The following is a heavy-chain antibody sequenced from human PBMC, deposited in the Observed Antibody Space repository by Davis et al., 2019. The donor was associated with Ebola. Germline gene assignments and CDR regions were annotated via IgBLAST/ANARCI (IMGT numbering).Heavy chain of an antibody. J-gene: IGHJ4*02. Sequence: MPSETLSLTCTVSGGSISSSSYYWGWIRQPPGKGLEWIGSIYYSGSTYYNPSLKSRVTISVDTSKNQFSLKLSSVTAADTAVYYCARPRYSSSWNYFDYWGQGTLVTVSS. CDR3: ARPRYSSSWNYFDY. D-gene: IGHD6-13*01. CDR1: GGSISSSSYY. V-gene: IGHV4-39*01. CDR2: IYYSGST.